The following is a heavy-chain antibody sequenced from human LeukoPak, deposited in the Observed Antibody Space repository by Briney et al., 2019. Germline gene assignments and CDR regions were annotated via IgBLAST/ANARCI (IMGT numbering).Heavy chain of an antibody. D-gene: IGHD6-19*01. CDR1: GFTVSSNY. J-gene: IGHJ6*02. CDR3: ARGPGGYDSSGWKNYYYYGMDV. CDR2: IYSGGST. Sequence: PGGSLRLSCAASGFTVSSNYMSWVRQAPGKGLEWGSVIYSGGSTYYADSVKGRFTISRDNSKNTLYLQMNSLRAEDTAVYYCARGPGGYDSSGWKNYYYYGMDVWGQGTTVTVSS. V-gene: IGHV3-66*01.